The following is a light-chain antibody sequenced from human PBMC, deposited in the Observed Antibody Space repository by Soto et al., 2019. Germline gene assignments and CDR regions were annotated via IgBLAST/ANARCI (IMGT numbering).Light chain of an antibody. CDR2: AAS. CDR3: QQSYITPYT. CDR1: QSISVH. J-gene: IGKJ2*01. V-gene: IGKV1-39*01. Sequence: DIQMTQSPSSLSASVGDTVTITCRASQSISVHLNWYQQKPGKVPKLLIYAASYLQSGVPSRFSGSGSETDFAPTISSLQPEDFATYYCQQSYITPYTFGQGTKLEIK.